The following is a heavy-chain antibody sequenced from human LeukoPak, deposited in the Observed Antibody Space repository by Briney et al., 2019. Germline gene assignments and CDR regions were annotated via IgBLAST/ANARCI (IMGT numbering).Heavy chain of an antibody. CDR3: ARGDSSSWYPGDAFDI. Sequence: WGSLRLFCAASGFTFDDYGMSWVRQAPGKGLEWVSGINWNGGSTGYADSVKGRFTISRDNAKNSLYLQMNSLRAEDTALYYCARGDSSSWYPGDAFDIWGQGTMVTVSS. V-gene: IGHV3-20*04. CDR1: GFTFDDYG. D-gene: IGHD6-13*01. J-gene: IGHJ3*02. CDR2: INWNGGST.